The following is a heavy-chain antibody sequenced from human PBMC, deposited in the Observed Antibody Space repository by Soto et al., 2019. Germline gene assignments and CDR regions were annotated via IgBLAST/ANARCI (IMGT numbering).Heavy chain of an antibody. V-gene: IGHV3-48*02. D-gene: IGHD2-2*01. J-gene: IGHJ4*02. CDR3: AREDSIIIPAVSDF. CDR1: GFTFSSYS. Sequence: PGGSLRLSCAASGFTFSSYSMNWVRQAPGKGLEWVSYITPSSDTIYYADSVKGRFTISRDNGKNSLYLQMNSLRDEDTAVYYCAREDSIIIPAVSDFWGQGTLVTVSS. CDR2: ITPSSDTI.